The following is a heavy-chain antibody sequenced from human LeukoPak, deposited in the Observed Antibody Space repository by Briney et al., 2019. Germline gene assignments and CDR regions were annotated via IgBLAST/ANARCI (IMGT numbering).Heavy chain of an antibody. CDR2: ISVYNGGT. CDR3: ARRQQLTGLLEDY. J-gene: IGHJ4*02. V-gene: IGHV1-18*01. D-gene: IGHD6-13*01. Sequence: ASVKVSCKASGYIFTNYGISWVRQAPGQGLEWMGWISVYNGGTNYAQKFQGRVTMTRDTSISTAYMELSRLRSDDTAVYYCARRQQLTGLLEDYWGQGTLVTVSS. CDR1: GYIFTNYG.